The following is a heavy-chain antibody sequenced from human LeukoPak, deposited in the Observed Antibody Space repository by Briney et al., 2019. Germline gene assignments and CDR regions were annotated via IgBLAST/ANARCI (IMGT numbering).Heavy chain of an antibody. V-gene: IGHV3-23*01. D-gene: IGHD3-10*02. CDR1: GFTFSSYA. J-gene: IGHJ6*04. Sequence: GGSLRLSCAASGFTFSSYAMSWVRQAPGKGLEWVSAISGSGGSTYYADSVKGRFTISRDNAKNSLYLQMNSLRAGDTAVYYCAELGITMIGGVWGKGTTVTISS. CDR2: ISGSGGST. CDR3: AELGITMIGGV.